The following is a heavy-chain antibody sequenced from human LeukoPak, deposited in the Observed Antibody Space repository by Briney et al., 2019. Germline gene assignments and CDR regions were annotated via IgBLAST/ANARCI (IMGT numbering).Heavy chain of an antibody. D-gene: IGHD6-13*01. V-gene: IGHV1-2*02. CDR1: GYTFSGYY. J-gene: IGHJ4*02. Sequence: GASVKVSCKASGYTFSGYYMHWVRQAPGQGLEWMGWINPNSGGTNYAQKFQGRVTMTRDTSISTAYMDLSRLRSDDTAVYYCASIGIAAAGTPNDYWGQGTLVTVSS. CDR2: INPNSGGT. CDR3: ASIGIAAAGTPNDY.